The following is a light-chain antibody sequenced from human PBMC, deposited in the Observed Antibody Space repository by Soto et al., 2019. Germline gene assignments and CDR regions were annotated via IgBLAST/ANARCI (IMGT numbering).Light chain of an antibody. CDR1: QTISSW. J-gene: IGKJ1*01. V-gene: IGKV1-5*03. Sequence: DIQMTHSPSTLSGSVGDRVTITCRASQTISSWLAWYQQKPGKAPKLLIYKASTLKSGVPSRFSGSGSGTEFTLTISSLQPDDFATYYCRHYNSYSEAFGQGSKVDNK. CDR3: RHYNSYSEA. CDR2: KAS.